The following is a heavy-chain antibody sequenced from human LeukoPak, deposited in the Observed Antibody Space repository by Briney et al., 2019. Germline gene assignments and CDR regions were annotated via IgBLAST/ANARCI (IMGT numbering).Heavy chain of an antibody. CDR1: GGTSSSYA. CDR2: IIPIFGTA. V-gene: IGHV1-69*13. CDR3: ARDDSYCSGGSCYENWFDP. J-gene: IGHJ5*02. D-gene: IGHD2-15*01. Sequence: SVKVSCKASGGTSSSYAISWVRQAPGQGLEWMGGIIPIFGTANYAQKFQGRVTITADESTSTAYMELSSLRSEDTAVYYCARDDSYCSGGSCYENWFDPWGQGTLVTVSS.